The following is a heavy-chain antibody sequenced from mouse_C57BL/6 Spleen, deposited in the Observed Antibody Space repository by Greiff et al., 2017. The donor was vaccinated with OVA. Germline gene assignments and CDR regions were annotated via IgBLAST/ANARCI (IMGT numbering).Heavy chain of an antibody. CDR2: ISSGGSYT. J-gene: IGHJ4*01. D-gene: IGHD2-14*01. V-gene: IGHV5-6*01. CDR1: GFTFSSYG. Sequence: EVQRVESGGDLVKPGGSLKLSCAASGFTFSSYGMSWVRQTPDKRLEWVATISSGGSYTYYPDSVKGRFTISRDNSKNTLYLQMSSLKSEDTAMYYCARRRGYDEKNAMAYWGQGTSVTVSS. CDR3: ARRRGYDEKNAMAY.